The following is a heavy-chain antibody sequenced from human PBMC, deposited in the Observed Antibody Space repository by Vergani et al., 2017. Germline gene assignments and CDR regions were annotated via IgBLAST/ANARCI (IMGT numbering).Heavy chain of an antibody. V-gene: IGHV2-5*01. CDR3: AHSGRFGYFIDY. CDR2: IYWNDDK. CDR1: GFSLSTSGVG. Sequence: QITLKESGPTLVKPTQTLTLTCTFSGFSLSTSGVGVGWIRQPPGKALEWLALIYWNDDKRYSPSLKSRLTITKDTAKNQVVLTMTNMDPVDTATDYCAHSGRFGYFIDYWGQGTLVTVSS. J-gene: IGHJ4*02. D-gene: IGHD6-25*01.